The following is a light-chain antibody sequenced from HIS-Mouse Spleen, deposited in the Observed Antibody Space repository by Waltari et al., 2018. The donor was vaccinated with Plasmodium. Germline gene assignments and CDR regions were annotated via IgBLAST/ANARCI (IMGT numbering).Light chain of an antibody. CDR1: RSNFGGYNY. Sequence: QSALPPPPSVSGSPGQPVTISCTGTRSNFGGYNYVSWYQQPPGNAPKLMHYDVSKRPSGVPDRCSGSKSGNTASLTISGLQAEDEADYYCCSYAGSYTLVFGGGTKLTVL. CDR3: CSYAGSYTLV. CDR2: DVS. V-gene: IGLV2-11*01. J-gene: IGLJ2*01.